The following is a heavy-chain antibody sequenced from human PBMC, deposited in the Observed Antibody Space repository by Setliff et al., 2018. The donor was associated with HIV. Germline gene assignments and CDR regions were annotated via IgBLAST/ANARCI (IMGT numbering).Heavy chain of an antibody. CDR2: MNPKSGNT. CDR1: GYTFTGYY. D-gene: IGHD2-2*01. CDR3: ASSGMSGVVEPATTYYNFMDV. J-gene: IGHJ6*03. Sequence: ASVKVSCKASGYTFTGYYMHWVRQAPGQGLEWMGWMNPKSGNTGYAQKFQGRVTMTRNTSISTAYMELSSLRSEDTAVYYCASSGMSGVVEPATTYYNFMDVWGTGTTVTVSS. V-gene: IGHV1-8*02.